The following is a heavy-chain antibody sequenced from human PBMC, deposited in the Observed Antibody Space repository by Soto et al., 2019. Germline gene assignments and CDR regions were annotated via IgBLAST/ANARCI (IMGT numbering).Heavy chain of an antibody. D-gene: IGHD3-22*01. CDR3: ALRSMAVVPEY. CDR2: LYYGRSA. V-gene: IGHV4-59*01. Sequence: QVQLQESGPGLVKPSETLSLTCAVSGDSISSYYCMWIRQPPGKGLESIGYLYYGRSANYNPSLEXRXTXSGXPSTNQCSRTLSSMTAADTAVYYCALRSMAVVPEYWGQGTLVTVSS. CDR1: GDSISSYY. J-gene: IGHJ4*02.